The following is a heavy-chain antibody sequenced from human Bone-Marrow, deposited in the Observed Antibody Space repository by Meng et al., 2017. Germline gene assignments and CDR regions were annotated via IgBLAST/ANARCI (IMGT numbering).Heavy chain of an antibody. Sequence: VQLQQWGAELLKPSQTLSLTCAVYGGSFSGYYWSWIRQPPGKGLEWIGEINHSGSTNYNPSLKSRVTISVDTSKNQFSLKLSSVTAADTAVYYCARLAYDSSGYWFDYWGQGTLVTVSS. CDR3: ARLAYDSSGYWFDY. V-gene: IGHV4-34*01. J-gene: IGHJ4*02. D-gene: IGHD3-22*01. CDR2: INHSGST. CDR1: GGSFSGYY.